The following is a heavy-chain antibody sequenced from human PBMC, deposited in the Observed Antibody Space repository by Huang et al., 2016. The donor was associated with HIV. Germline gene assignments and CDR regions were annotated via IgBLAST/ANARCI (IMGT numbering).Heavy chain of an antibody. CDR1: GGSMGGHY. Sequence: QVQLQESGPGLLRPSETLSLTCSVSGGSMGGHYWSWLRQPPGKGLEWIGSIHYIGSTNYNPSFQSRVTISIDPSKKQFSLKLSSVTTADTAVFYCARVTDAFDIWGQGTMVTVSS. J-gene: IGHJ3*02. V-gene: IGHV4-59*11. CDR3: ARVTDAFDI. CDR2: IHYIGST.